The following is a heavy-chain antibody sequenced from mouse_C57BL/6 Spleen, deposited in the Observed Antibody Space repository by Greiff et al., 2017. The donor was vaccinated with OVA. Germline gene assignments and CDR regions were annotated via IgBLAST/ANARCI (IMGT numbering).Heavy chain of an antibody. CDR1: GFNIKDDY. CDR2: IDPENGDT. V-gene: IGHV14-4*01. CDR3: TKAGTYGNYWFAY. Sequence: VQLKESGAELVRPGASVKLFCTASGFNIKDDYMHWVKQRPEQGLEWIGWIDPENGDTEYASKFQGKATITADTSSNTAYLQLSSLTSEDTAVYYCTKAGTYGNYWFAYWGQGTLVTVSA. J-gene: IGHJ3*01. D-gene: IGHD2-1*01.